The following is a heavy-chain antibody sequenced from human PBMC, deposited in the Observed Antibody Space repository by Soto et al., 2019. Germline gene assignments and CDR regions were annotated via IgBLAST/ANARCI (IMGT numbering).Heavy chain of an antibody. Sequence: QPGGSLRLSCVVSGFSLSTFAMSWVRQAPGKGLEWVSGISGGGGTTYYAASVKGRFTISRDNSKNTLYLQLNSLRAEDTAVYYCGKERGYYYYYAMDVWGQGTTVTVSS. D-gene: IGHD3-10*01. CDR1: GFSLSTFA. V-gene: IGHV3-23*01. CDR2: ISGGGGTT. J-gene: IGHJ6*02. CDR3: GKERGYYYYYAMDV.